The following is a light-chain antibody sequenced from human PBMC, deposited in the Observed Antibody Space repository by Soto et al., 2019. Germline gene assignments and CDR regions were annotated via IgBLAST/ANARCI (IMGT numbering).Light chain of an antibody. CDR2: DAS. CDR1: QSISTS. V-gene: IGKV1-5*01. Sequence: GDRVTITCRASQSISTSLAWYQQKPGKAPKLLIYDASNLESGVPSRFSGSGSETEFTLTISSLQPDDFATYYCQQYNSYLYTFGQGTRLEIK. J-gene: IGKJ5*01. CDR3: QQYNSYLYT.